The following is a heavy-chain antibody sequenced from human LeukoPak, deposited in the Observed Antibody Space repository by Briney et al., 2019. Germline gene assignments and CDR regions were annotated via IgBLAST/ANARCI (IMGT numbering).Heavy chain of an antibody. V-gene: IGHV4-34*01. CDR1: GGSFSGYY. D-gene: IGHD5-18*01. J-gene: IGHJ4*02. Sequence: SETLSLTCAVYGGSFSGYYWSWIRQPPGKGLEWIGEINHSGSTNYNPSLKSRVTISVDTSKNQFSLKLSSMTAADTAVYYCARGGHTADYWGQGTLVTVSS. CDR2: INHSGST. CDR3: ARGGHTADY.